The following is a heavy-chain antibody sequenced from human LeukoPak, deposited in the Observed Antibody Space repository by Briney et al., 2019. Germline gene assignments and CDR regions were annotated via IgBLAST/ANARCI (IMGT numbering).Heavy chain of an antibody. V-gene: IGHV4-4*07. Sequence: PSETLSLTCSVSGGSISGFHWSWIRQTAGKGLEWIGRVSTSGNTFYNPSLESRVTMSADTSGIHLSLNLTSVTAADTAVYYCARDPSSGYDRGWFDPWGQGTLVTVSS. CDR2: VSTSGNT. CDR3: ARDPSSGYDRGWFDP. D-gene: IGHD5-12*01. CDR1: GGSISGFH. J-gene: IGHJ5*02.